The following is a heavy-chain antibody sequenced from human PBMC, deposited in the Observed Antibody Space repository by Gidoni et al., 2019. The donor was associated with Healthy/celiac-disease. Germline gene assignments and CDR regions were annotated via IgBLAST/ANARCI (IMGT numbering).Heavy chain of an antibody. D-gene: IGHD3-16*01. Sequence: QVQLQQWGAGLLKPSETLSLTCAVYGGSFSGYYWSWIRQPPGKGLELIGEINHSGSTNYNPSLKSRVTISVDTSKNQFSLKLSSVTAADTAVYYCARGSGGVLDYWGQGTLVTVSS. CDR2: INHSGST. CDR1: GGSFSGYY. J-gene: IGHJ4*02. CDR3: ARGSGGVLDY. V-gene: IGHV4-34*01.